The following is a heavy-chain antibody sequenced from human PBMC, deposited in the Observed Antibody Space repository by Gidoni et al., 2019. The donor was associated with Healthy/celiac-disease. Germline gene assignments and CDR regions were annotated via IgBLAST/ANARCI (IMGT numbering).Heavy chain of an antibody. Sequence: QVQLVESGGGVVQPGRSLRLSCAASGFTFSSYGMHWVRQAPGKGLEWVAVISYDGSNKYYADSVKGRFTISRDNSKNTLYLQMNSLRAEDTAVYYCAKDQGDGYYGMDVWGQGTTVTVSS. J-gene: IGHJ6*02. CDR2: ISYDGSNK. V-gene: IGHV3-30*18. CDR3: AKDQGDGYYGMDV. CDR1: GFTFSSYG. D-gene: IGHD3-16*01.